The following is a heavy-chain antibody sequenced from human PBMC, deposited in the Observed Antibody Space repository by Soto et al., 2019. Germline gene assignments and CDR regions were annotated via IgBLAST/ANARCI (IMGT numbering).Heavy chain of an antibody. V-gene: IGHV3-33*01. Sequence: QVQLVESGGGVVQPGRSLRLSCAASGFTFSSSMHWVRQAPGKGLEWMAVIWDDGSNKYYADSVKGRFTISRDNSKNTLYLQMNILRAEDTAVYYCASPQVGATGYGYWGQGTLVTVSS. CDR3: ASPQVGATGYGY. J-gene: IGHJ4*02. CDR2: IWDDGSNK. CDR1: GFTFSSS. D-gene: IGHD1-26*01.